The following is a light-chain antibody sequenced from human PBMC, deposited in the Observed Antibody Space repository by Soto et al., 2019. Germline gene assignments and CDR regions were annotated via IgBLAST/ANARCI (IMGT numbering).Light chain of an antibody. Sequence: DIQMTQSPSSLSASVGDRVTITCRASQTISIDLNWYQQKPGKVPTLLISGTSTLQSGVPSRFVGSGSGTDFTLTISSLQHEDFATYYCQQSHGTPTFGGGTKVEIK. J-gene: IGKJ4*01. CDR2: GTS. CDR1: QTISID. V-gene: IGKV1-39*01. CDR3: QQSHGTPT.